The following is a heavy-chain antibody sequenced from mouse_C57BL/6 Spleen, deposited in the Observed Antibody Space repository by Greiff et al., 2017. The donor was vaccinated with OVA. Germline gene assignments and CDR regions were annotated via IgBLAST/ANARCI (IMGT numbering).Heavy chain of an antibody. J-gene: IGHJ4*01. CDR1: GYAFSSSW. Sequence: VQLQESGPELVKPGASVKISCKASGYAFSSSWMNWVKQRPGKGLEWIGRIYPGDGDTNYNGKFKGKATLTADKSSSTAYMQLSSLTSEDSAVYFCARLRHYYAMDYWGQGTSVTVSS. V-gene: IGHV1-82*01. CDR2: IYPGDGDT. D-gene: IGHD2-4*01. CDR3: ARLRHYYAMDY.